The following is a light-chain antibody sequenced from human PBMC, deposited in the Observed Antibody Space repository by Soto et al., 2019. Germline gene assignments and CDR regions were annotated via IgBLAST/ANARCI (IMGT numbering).Light chain of an antibody. CDR2: EVS. CDR3: SSYGGSKNLV. Sequence: QSVLTQPPSASGSPGQSVTISCTGTSSDVGGYNYVSWYQQHQGKAPKLMIYEVSKRPSGVPDRFSGSKSGNTASLTVSGLQAEDEAYYYCSSYGGSKNLVFGGGTKLTGL. V-gene: IGLV2-8*01. CDR1: SSDVGGYNY. J-gene: IGLJ2*01.